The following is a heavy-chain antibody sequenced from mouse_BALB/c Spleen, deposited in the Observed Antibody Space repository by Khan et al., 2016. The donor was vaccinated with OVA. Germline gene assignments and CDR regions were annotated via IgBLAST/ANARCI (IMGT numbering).Heavy chain of an antibody. J-gene: IGHJ2*01. CDR2: ISYSGST. Sequence: EVKLLESGPGLVKPSQSLSLTCTVTGYSITSGYGWNWIRQFPGNKLEWMGYISYSGSTNYNPSLKSRISITRDTSKNQFFLQLNSVTTEETATYYWARTARIKYWGQGTTLTVSS. V-gene: IGHV3-2*02. D-gene: IGHD1-2*01. CDR3: ARTARIKY. CDR1: GYSITSGYG.